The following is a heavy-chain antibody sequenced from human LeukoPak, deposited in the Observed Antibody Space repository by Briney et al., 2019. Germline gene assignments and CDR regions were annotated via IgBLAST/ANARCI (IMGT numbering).Heavy chain of an antibody. V-gene: IGHV3-23*01. Sequence: GGSLRLSCEASGFTFSSYSMSWVRQAPGKGLEWVASIFFSGTVKYYADSVRGRFTISRYNSQNTLYLQMNSLRGDDTAVYYCAKDLKRDGKWDIDYWGEGTLVTVSS. J-gene: IGHJ4*02. CDR2: IFFSGTVK. D-gene: IGHD1-26*01. CDR3: AKDLKRDGKWDIDY. CDR1: GFTFSSYS.